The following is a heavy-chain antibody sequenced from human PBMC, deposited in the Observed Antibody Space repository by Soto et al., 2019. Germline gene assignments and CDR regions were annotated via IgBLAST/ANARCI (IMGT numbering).Heavy chain of an antibody. CDR3: AXXGXDXYEXSGYYYGPFFDY. CDR2: ISAYNGNT. V-gene: IGHV1-18*01. CDR1: NYTFTNYG. J-gene: IGHJ4*02. D-gene: IGHD3-22*01. Sequence: QVQLVQSGAEVKKPGASVKVSCKASNYTFTNYGISWVRXAXGXGXXXMGWISAYNGNTIYAQKLQGRVTMTTDKXXXXXXXXXXXXXXXXXXXXXCAXXGXDXYEXSGYYYGPFFDYWGQGTLVTVSS.